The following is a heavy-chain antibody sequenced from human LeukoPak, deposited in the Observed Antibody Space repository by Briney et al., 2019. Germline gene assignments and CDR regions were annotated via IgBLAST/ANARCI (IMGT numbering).Heavy chain of an antibody. CDR3: AKVPRFVVVPAAMDY. CDR1: GFTFSDYY. CDR2: ISSGGATI. V-gene: IGHV3-11*04. Sequence: PGGSLRLSCAASGFTFSDYYMSWIRQAPGKGLEWVSYISSGGATIYYADSVEGRFTISRDNAKNSLYLQMNSLRAEDTAVYYCAKVPRFVVVPAAMDYWGQGTLVTVSS. J-gene: IGHJ4*02. D-gene: IGHD2-2*01.